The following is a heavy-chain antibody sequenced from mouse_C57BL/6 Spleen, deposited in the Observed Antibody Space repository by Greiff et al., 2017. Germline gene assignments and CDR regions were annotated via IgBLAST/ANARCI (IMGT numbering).Heavy chain of an antibody. CDR3: ARYWSSHLYFGV. CDR1: GYTFTSYW. CDR2: INPSNGGT. V-gene: IGHV1-53*01. D-gene: IGHD1-1*01. Sequence: VQLQQPGTELVKPGASVKLSCKASGYTFTSYWMHWVKQRPGKGLEWIGNINPSNGGTNYNEKLKSKVTLTVDKSTSTAYMQLSNLTSEDSAVYYCARYWSSHLYFGVKGTGTTVTVSS. J-gene: IGHJ1*03.